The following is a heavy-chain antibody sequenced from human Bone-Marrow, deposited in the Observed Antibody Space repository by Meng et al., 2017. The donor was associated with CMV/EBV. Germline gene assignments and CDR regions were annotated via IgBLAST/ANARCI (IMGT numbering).Heavy chain of an antibody. CDR2: ISSSGNTK. CDR1: GFTFSDYY. V-gene: IGHV3-11*01. J-gene: IGHJ5*02. D-gene: IGHD3-10*01. Sequence: RLSWAASGFTFSDYYMSWIRQAPGKGLEWVSYISSSGNTKYHAESVKGRFTISRDNTKNSLYLQMNSLRAEDTAIYYCARAAGWFDPWGQGTLVTVSS. CDR3: ARAAGWFDP.